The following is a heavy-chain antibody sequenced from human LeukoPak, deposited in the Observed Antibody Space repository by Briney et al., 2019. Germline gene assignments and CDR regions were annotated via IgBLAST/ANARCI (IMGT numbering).Heavy chain of an antibody. CDR2: IWYDGSNK. Sequence: GRSLRLSCAASGFXFSSYGIHWVRQAPGKGLEWVAVIWYDGSNKYYADSVKGQFTISRDNSNNTLYLQMNSLRAEDTAVYYCARDRRGGPIDSWGQGTLVTVSS. CDR3: ARDRRGGPIDS. CDR1: GFXFSSYG. V-gene: IGHV3-33*01. D-gene: IGHD3-10*01. J-gene: IGHJ4*02.